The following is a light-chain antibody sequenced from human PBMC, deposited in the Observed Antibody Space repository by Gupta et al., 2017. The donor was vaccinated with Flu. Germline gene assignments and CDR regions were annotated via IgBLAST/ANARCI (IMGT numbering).Light chain of an antibody. CDR2: GAS. CDR3: QQYNHWPT. Sequence: IVMTQSPATLSVPPGGRATLSCRTSQSVSSNLAWYQQRPGRAPRLLIYGASTRATGFPARFSGSGAGTEFTLTISSLQSEDCAVYYCQQYNHWPTFGQGTKVEIK. V-gene: IGKV3-15*01. CDR1: QSVSSN. J-gene: IGKJ2*01.